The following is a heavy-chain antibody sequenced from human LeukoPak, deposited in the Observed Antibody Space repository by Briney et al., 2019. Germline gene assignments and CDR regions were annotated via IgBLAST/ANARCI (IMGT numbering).Heavy chain of an antibody. CDR3: ARGYSSGWYDYYYGMDV. Sequence: GGSLRLSCAASGFTFSSYSMNWVRQAPGKGLEWVSYISSSSSTIYYADSVKGRFTISRDNAKNSLYLQMNGLRDEDTAVYYCARGYSSGWYDYYYGMDVWGQGTTVTVSS. CDR1: GFTFSSYS. CDR2: ISSSSSTI. D-gene: IGHD6-19*01. J-gene: IGHJ6*02. V-gene: IGHV3-48*02.